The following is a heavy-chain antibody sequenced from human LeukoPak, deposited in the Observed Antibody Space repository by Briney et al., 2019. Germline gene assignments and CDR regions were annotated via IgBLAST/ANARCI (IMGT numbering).Heavy chain of an antibody. CDR2: IRSKAYGGRT. CDR3: TRDDYY. J-gene: IGHJ4*02. V-gene: IGHV3-49*04. CDR1: GFTFGDYA. Sequence: PGRSLRLSCRASGFTFGDYAMSWVRQAPGKGLEWIGFIRSKAYGGRTQYAASVEGRSIVSRDDSKSIAYLQMNSLETEDTAVYYCTRDDYYWGQGTLVTVSS.